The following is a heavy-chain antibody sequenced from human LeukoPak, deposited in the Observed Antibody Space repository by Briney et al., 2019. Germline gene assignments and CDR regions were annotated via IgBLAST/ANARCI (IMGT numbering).Heavy chain of an antibody. Sequence: KGGESLKISCKGSGYSFTSYWIGWVRQMPGKGLEWMGIIYPGDSDTRYSPSFQGQVTISADKSISTAYLQWSSLKASDTTMYYCAREDTAMSEDAFDIWGQGTMVTVSS. J-gene: IGHJ3*02. CDR3: AREDTAMSEDAFDI. CDR2: IYPGDSDT. V-gene: IGHV5-51*01. CDR1: GYSFTSYW. D-gene: IGHD5-18*01.